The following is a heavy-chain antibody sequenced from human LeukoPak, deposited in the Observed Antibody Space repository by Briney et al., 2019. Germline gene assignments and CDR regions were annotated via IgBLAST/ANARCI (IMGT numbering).Heavy chain of an antibody. J-gene: IGHJ6*02. CDR3: AKRDSPKRYYYYYGMDV. CDR1: GFTFSSYG. Sequence: GRSLRLSCAASGFTFSSYGMHWVRQAPGKGLEWVAVISYDGSNKYYADSVEGRFTISRDNSKNTLYLQMNSLRAEDTAVYYCAKRDSPKRYYYYYGMDVWGQGTTVTVSS. V-gene: IGHV3-30*18. CDR2: ISYDGSNK.